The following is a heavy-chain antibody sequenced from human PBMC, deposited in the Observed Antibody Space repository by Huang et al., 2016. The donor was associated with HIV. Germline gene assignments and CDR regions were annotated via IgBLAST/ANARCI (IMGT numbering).Heavy chain of an antibody. Sequence: EVQLWESGGTLVQPGGSLRLSCGASGFTFSNYARSWVRQAPGKGLEWVSFISGSSGPIYDADSVKGRFTISRDNVKKTVYLQMNSLRVEDAAVYYCAKDRGDGYSGYDYDYWGQGTLVTVSS. CDR1: GFTFSNYA. D-gene: IGHD5-12*01. CDR3: AKDRGDGYSGYDYDY. V-gene: IGHV3-23*01. J-gene: IGHJ4*02. CDR2: ISGSSGPI.